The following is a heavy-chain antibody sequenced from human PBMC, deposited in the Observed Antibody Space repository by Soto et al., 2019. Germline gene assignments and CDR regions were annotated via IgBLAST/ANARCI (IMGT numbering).Heavy chain of an antibody. CDR2: ISYDGSNK. J-gene: IGHJ4*02. D-gene: IGHD1-1*01. CDR3: AKYDWNSYYLDY. V-gene: IGHV3-30*18. CDR1: GFTFSSYG. Sequence: QVQLVESGGGVVQPGRSLRLSCAASGFTFSSYGMHWVRQAPGKGLEWVAVISYDGSNKYYAGSVKGRITISRDNSKNTLYLQMNSPRAEDTAVYYCAKYDWNSYYLDYWGQGTLVTVSS.